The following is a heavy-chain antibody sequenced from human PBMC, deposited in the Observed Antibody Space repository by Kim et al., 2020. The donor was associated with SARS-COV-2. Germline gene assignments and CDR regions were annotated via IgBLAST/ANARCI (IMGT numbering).Heavy chain of an antibody. CDR3: VRGGRAHNYCGSDGDY. CDR1: GYTFSSNY. J-gene: IGHJ4*02. V-gene: IGHV1-46*01. Sequence: ASVKVSCKASGYTFSSNYIHWVRQAPGQGLEWMGIINHSGGSAAYAQKCQGRIIMTRETYASTAYMELSSLRFEDKAPYYCVRGGRAHNYCGSDGDYWGQ. D-gene: IGHD2-21*02. CDR2: INHSGGSA.